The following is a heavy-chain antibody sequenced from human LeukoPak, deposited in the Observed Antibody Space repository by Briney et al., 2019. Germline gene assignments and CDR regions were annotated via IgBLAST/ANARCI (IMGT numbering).Heavy chain of an antibody. J-gene: IGHJ4*02. D-gene: IGHD1-1*01. Sequence: GGSLRLSCAASAFTVSSNYMSWVRQAPGKGLEWVSVVFSGGTTYYADSVKGRFTISRDNSKNTLYLQMNSLRAEDTAVYYCANDRAQGHYWGQGTLVTVSS. CDR2: VFSGGTT. CDR3: ANDRAQGHY. V-gene: IGHV3-53*01. CDR1: AFTVSSNY.